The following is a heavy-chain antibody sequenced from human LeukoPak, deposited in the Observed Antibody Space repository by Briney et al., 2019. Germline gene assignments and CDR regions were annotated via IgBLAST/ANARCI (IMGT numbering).Heavy chain of an antibody. V-gene: IGHV4-4*02. CDR2: IYHSGST. D-gene: IGHD6-13*01. CDR3: ATLAVRAAAEVDY. CDR1: GGSMSSSNW. J-gene: IGHJ4*02. Sequence: PSGTLSLTCAVSGGSMSSSNWWSWVRQPPGKGLEWIGEIYHSGSTNYNPSLKSRVTISVDKSKNQFSLKLSSVTAADTAVYYCATLAVRAAAEVDYWGQGTLVTVSS.